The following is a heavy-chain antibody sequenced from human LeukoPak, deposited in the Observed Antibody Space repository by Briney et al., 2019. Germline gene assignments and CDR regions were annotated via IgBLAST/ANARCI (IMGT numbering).Heavy chain of an antibody. D-gene: IGHD4-11*01. CDR1: GYTFTGYY. V-gene: IGHV1-2*02. J-gene: IGHJ6*03. CDR3: ARVYSNYVTPRYYYYYYMDV. Sequence: ASVKVSCKASGYTFTGYYMHWVRQAPGQGLEWMGWINPNSGGTNYAQKFQGRVTMTRDTSISTAYMELSRLRSDDTAVYYCARVYSNYVTPRYYYYYYMDVWGKGTTVTVSS. CDR2: INPNSGGT.